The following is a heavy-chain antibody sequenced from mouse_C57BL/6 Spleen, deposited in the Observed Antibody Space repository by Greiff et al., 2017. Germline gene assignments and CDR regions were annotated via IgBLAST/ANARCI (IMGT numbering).Heavy chain of an antibody. D-gene: IGHD1-1*01. CDR1: GYTFTSYW. CDR2: IYPGSGST. J-gene: IGHJ4*01. Sequence: QVQLQQPGAELVKPGASVKMSCKASGYTFTSYWITWVKQRPGQGLEWIGDIYPGSGSTNYNEKFKSKATLTVDTSYSTAYMQLSSLTSEDSAVYYCARPLLRSYAMDYWGQGTSVTVSS. V-gene: IGHV1-55*01. CDR3: ARPLLRSYAMDY.